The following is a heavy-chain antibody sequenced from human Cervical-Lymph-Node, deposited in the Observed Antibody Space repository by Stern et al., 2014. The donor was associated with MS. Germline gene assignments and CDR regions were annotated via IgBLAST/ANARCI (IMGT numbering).Heavy chain of an antibody. CDR1: GGTFSSYA. CDR2: IIPIFGTA. Sequence: VQLVESGAEVKKRGSSVKGSCKASGGTFSSYAISWVRQAPGQGVEWMGGIIPIFGTANYAQKFQGRVTITADESTSTAYMELSSLRSEDTAVYYCARGELKEGLVRGMDVWGQGTTVTVSS. D-gene: IGHD1-26*01. CDR3: ARGELKEGLVRGMDV. J-gene: IGHJ6*02. V-gene: IGHV1-69*01.